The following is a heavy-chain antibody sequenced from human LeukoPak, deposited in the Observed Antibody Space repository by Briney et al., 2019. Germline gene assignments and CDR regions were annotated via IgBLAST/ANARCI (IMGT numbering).Heavy chain of an antibody. J-gene: IGHJ4*02. CDR3: TRDSANYHFAY. CDR1: GFTVKDNF. D-gene: IGHD4/OR15-4a*01. V-gene: IGHV3-66*01. Sequence: GGSLRLSCAASGFTVKDNFMSWVRQAPGEGLEWVSVLYSGGATYYADSVKGRFTISRDNSKNTLFLQMNDLRAEDTAFYYCTRDSANYHFAYWGQGALVTVSS. CDR2: LYSGGAT.